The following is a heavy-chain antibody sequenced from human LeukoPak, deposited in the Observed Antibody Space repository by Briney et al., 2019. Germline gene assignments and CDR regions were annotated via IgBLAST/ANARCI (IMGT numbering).Heavy chain of an antibody. CDR3: AKGRYSSGGDFDY. Sequence: GGSLRLSCAASGLTFSSHWMHWVRQAPGKGLEWLAGISFDGSKKYYSDSVKGRFTISRDNSKNSLYVQMNSLRAEDTAVYYCAKGRYSSGGDFDYWGQGSLVTVSS. D-gene: IGHD6-19*01. V-gene: IGHV3-30*18. J-gene: IGHJ4*02. CDR1: GLTFSSHW. CDR2: ISFDGSKK.